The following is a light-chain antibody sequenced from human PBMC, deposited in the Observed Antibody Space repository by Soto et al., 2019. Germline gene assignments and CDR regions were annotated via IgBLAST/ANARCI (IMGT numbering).Light chain of an antibody. CDR3: QQYYNTPSYT. CDR1: QSVLYSSNNKNY. Sequence: DIVMTQSPDSLAVSLGERATINCKSSQSVLYSSNNKNYLAWYQQKPGQPPKLLIYWASTRESGVPDRFSGSGSGTDFTLTISSLQAEDVAVYYCQQYYNTPSYTFGQGTKLAIK. CDR2: WAS. V-gene: IGKV4-1*01. J-gene: IGKJ2*01.